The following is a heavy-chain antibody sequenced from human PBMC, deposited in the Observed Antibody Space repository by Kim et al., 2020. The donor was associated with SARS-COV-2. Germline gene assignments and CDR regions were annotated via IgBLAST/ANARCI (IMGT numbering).Heavy chain of an antibody. J-gene: IGHJ6*02. D-gene: IGHD3-9*01. CDR1: GFAFSTYG. V-gene: IGHV3-33*01. Sequence: GGSLRLSCAASGFAFSTYGMHWVRQAPGKGLEWVAVIWYDGWNKYYADSVKGRFTISRDNSKNTLYLEMNCLRVEDTAVYYCARDRTGYFYGMYFLGQGT. CDR2: IWYDGWNK. CDR3: ARDRTGYFYGMYF.